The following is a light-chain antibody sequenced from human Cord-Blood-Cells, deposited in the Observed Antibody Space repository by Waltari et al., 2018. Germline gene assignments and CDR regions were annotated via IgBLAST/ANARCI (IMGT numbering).Light chain of an antibody. CDR2: AAS. CDR3: QQSYSTPRT. Sequence: DIQMPQSPSSLSASVGAGVTITCRASQSVSRYLNWYQQKPGKAPKLLIYAASSLQSGVPSRFSGSGSGTDVSLTISRLQPEDFATYYCQQSYSTPRTFGQGTKVEIK. CDR1: QSVSRY. J-gene: IGKJ1*01. V-gene: IGKV1-39*01.